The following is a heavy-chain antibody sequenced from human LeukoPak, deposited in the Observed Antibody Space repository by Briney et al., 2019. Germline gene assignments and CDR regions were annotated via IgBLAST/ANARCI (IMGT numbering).Heavy chain of an antibody. Sequence: PGGSLRLSCAASGFTFSSNGMHWVRQAPGKGLEWVSYISSSGSTIYYADSVKGRFTISRDNAKNSLYLQMNSLRAEDTAVYYCARGAGYSSSFPINWFDPWGQGTLVTVSS. CDR2: ISSSGSTI. V-gene: IGHV3-48*03. CDR3: ARGAGYSSSFPINWFDP. D-gene: IGHD6-13*01. CDR1: GFTFSSNG. J-gene: IGHJ5*02.